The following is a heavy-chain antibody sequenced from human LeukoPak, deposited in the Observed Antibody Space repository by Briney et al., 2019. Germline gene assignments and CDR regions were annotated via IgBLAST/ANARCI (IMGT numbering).Heavy chain of an antibody. V-gene: IGHV3-23*01. CDR3: AVYDFWSGYYSGAEYFQH. J-gene: IGHJ1*01. CDR1: GFTFSSYA. CDR2: ISGSGGST. D-gene: IGHD3-3*01. Sequence: PGGSLRLSCAASGFTFSSYAMSWVRQAPGKGLEWVSAISGSGGSTYYADSVKGRFTISRDNSKNTLYLQMNSLRAEDTAVYYCAVYDFWSGYYSGAEYFQHWGQGTLVTVSS.